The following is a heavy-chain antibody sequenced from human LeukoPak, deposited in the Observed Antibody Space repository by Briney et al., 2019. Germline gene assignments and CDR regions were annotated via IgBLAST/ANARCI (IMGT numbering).Heavy chain of an antibody. CDR3: ARIVRAAAFDY. V-gene: IGHV3-7*01. J-gene: IGHJ4*02. D-gene: IGHD6-13*01. CDR2: IKQDGSEK. Sequence: GGSLRLSCAASGFTFSSYWMSWVRQAPGKGLEWVANIKQDGSEKYYVDSVKGRFTISRDNAKNSLYLQMNSLRAEDTAVYYCARIVRAAAFDYWGQGTLVTVSP. CDR1: GFTFSSYW.